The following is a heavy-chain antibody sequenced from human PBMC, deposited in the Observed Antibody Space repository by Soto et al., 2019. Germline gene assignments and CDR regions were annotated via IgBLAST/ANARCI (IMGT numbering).Heavy chain of an antibody. Sequence: GSLRLSCAASGFTFSSYAMSWVRQSPGKGLEWVASISGSGGSTYYADSVKGRFTISRDNYKNTLYLQMNSLRAEDTAMYYCAKYDIAGTTIFDYWGQGTPVTV. V-gene: IGHV3-23*01. J-gene: IGHJ4*02. CDR3: AKYDIAGTTIFDY. CDR1: GFTFSSYA. CDR2: ISGSGGST. D-gene: IGHD1-20*01.